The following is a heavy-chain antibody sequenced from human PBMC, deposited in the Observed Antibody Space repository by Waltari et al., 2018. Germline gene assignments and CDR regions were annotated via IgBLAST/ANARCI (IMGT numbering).Heavy chain of an antibody. CDR3: ARDLDSGSYFDY. J-gene: IGHJ4*02. CDR1: GFTFSSYS. D-gene: IGHD1-26*01. CDR2: ISSSSSYI. Sequence: EVQLVESGGGLVKPGGSLRLSCAASGFTFSSYSMNWVRQAPGKGLEWVSSISSSSSYIYYADSVKGRFTISRDNAKNSLYLQMNSLRAEDTAVYYCARDLDSGSYFDYWGQGTLVTVSS. V-gene: IGHV3-21*01.